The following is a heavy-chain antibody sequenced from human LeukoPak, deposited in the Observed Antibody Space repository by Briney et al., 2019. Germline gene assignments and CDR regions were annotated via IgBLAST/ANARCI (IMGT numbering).Heavy chain of an antibody. CDR3: ARVDYGDYAGEDY. CDR1: GFTFSSYS. CDR2: ISSSSGTI. V-gene: IGHV3-48*04. J-gene: IGHJ4*02. D-gene: IGHD4-17*01. Sequence: GGSLRLSCAASGFTFSSYSMNWVRQAPGEGLEWVSYISSSSGTIYYADSVKGRFTISRDNAKNSLYLQMNSLRAEDTAVYYCARVDYGDYAGEDYWGQGTLVTVSS.